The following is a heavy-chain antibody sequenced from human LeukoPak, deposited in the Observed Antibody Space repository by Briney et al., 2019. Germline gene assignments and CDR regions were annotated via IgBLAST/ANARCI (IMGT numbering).Heavy chain of an antibody. Sequence: GGSLRLSCAASGFTFSSYEMNWVRQAPGKGLEWVSYISSSGSTIYYADSVKGRFTISRDNAKNSLYLQMNSLRAEDTAVYYCAREEIAARFDYWGQGTLVTVSS. D-gene: IGHD6-6*01. CDR1: GFTFSSYE. CDR2: ISSSGSTI. CDR3: AREEIAARFDY. J-gene: IGHJ4*02. V-gene: IGHV3-48*03.